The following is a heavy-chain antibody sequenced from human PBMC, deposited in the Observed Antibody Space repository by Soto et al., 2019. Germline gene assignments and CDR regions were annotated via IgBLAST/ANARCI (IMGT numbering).Heavy chain of an antibody. CDR2: INSDGSST. CDR1: GFTFSSYW. J-gene: IGHJ4*02. V-gene: IGHV3-74*01. D-gene: IGHD3-22*01. CDR3: ARVSAPPGYYYDSSGYDHFDY. Sequence: EVQLVESGGGLVQPGGSLRLSCAASGFTFSSYWMHWVRQAPGKGLVWVSRINSDGSSTSYADSVKGRFTISRDNAKNTLYLQMNSLRAEDTAVYYCARVSAPPGYYYDSSGYDHFDYWGQGTLVTVSS.